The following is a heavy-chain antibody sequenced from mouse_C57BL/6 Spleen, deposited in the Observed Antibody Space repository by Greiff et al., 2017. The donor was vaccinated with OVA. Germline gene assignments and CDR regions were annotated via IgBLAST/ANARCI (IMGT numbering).Heavy chain of an antibody. J-gene: IGHJ2*01. CDR3: ARRYDGYYVAYFDY. CDR1: GYTFTSYW. CDR2: IYPSDSET. V-gene: IGHV1-61*01. Sequence: QVQLQQPGAELVRPGSSVKLSCKASGYTFTSYWLDLVKQRPGQGLEWIGNIYPSDSETHYNQKFKDKATLTVDKSSSTAYMQLSSLTSEDSAVYYCARRYDGYYVAYFDYWGQGTTLTVSS. D-gene: IGHD2-3*01.